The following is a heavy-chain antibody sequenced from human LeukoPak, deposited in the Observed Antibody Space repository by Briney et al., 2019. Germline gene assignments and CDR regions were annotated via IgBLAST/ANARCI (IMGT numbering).Heavy chain of an antibody. J-gene: IGHJ4*02. D-gene: IGHD3-22*01. Sequence: SETLSLTCTVSGGSISSYYWNWIRQPPGKGLEWIGYVYYSGSTNYNPSLKSRVTISVDTSKNQFSLKLSSVTVADTAVYYCARFRQYYYDSSGYYFDYWGQGTLVTVSS. CDR3: ARFRQYYYDSSGYYFDY. CDR1: GGSISSYY. CDR2: VYYSGST. V-gene: IGHV4-59*12.